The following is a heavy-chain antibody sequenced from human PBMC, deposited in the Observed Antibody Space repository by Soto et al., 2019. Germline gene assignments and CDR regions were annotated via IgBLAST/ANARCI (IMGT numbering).Heavy chain of an antibody. D-gene: IGHD3-10*01. Sequence: QVQLQESGPGLVKPSETLSLTCTVSGDSMNTYYWSWIRQPPGKGLEWIGYISYSGSANYNPSLKSRVTISVDTSKKQFSLNLSSVTAADTALYYCARDSRSGDFHEYWGQGTLVTVSS. J-gene: IGHJ4*02. CDR2: ISYSGSA. V-gene: IGHV4-59*01. CDR1: GDSMNTYY. CDR3: ARDSRSGDFHEY.